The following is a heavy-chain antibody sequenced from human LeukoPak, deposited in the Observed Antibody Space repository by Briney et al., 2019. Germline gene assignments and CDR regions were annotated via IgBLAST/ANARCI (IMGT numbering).Heavy chain of an antibody. V-gene: IGHV4-59*01. J-gene: IGHJ4*02. CDR3: ARADGSYEIGY. CDR2: IYYSGST. CDR1: GGSINNYY. Sequence: SETLSLTCTVSGGSINNYYWSWIRQPPGKGLEWIGYIYYSGSTNYNPSLKSRVTISVDTSKNQFSLKLSSVTAADTAVYYCARADGSYEIGYWGQGTLVTVSS. D-gene: IGHD1-26*01.